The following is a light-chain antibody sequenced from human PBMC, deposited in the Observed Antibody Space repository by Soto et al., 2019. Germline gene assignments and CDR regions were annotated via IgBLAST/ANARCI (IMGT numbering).Light chain of an antibody. CDR2: GAS. J-gene: IGKJ5*01. CDR1: QSVGNSH. CDR3: QQYGNSPPGT. Sequence: ETVLTQSPGTLHFSPGERATLSCRASQSVGNSHVAWYQQRRGLPPRLLIYGASNRATGIPDRFSGSGSGADFTLTISRLEPEDFAVYFCQQYGNSPPGTFGQGTRL. V-gene: IGKV3-20*01.